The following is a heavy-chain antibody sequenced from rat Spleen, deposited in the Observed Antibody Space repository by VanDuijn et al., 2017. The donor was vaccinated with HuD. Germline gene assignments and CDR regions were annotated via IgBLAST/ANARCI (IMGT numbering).Heavy chain of an antibody. CDR3: ARARSDWSPDY. V-gene: IGHV4-2*01. J-gene: IGHJ2*01. D-gene: IGHD4-2*01. CDR1: GFNFNDYW. Sequence: EVKLVESGGGLVQPGRSLKLSCVASGFNFNDYWMGWVRQAPGKGLEWIGEINQDSSAIKYTPSLKDKFTISRDNAQNTLYLQMSKLGSEDTAIYYCARARSDWSPDYWSQGVMVTVSS. CDR2: INQDSSAI.